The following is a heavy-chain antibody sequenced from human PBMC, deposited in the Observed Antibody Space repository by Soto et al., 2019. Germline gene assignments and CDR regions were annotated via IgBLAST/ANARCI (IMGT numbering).Heavy chain of an antibody. V-gene: IGHV3-7*01. CDR2: IKQDGSEK. D-gene: IGHD5-12*01. Sequence: VGSLRLSCAASGFTFSSYWMSWVRQAPGKGLEWVANIKQDGSEKYYVDSVKGRFTISRDNAKNSLYLQMNSLRAEDTAVYYCARVIVATIGDYYYYMDVWGKGTTVTVSS. J-gene: IGHJ6*03. CDR3: ARVIVATIGDYYYYMDV. CDR1: GFTFSSYW.